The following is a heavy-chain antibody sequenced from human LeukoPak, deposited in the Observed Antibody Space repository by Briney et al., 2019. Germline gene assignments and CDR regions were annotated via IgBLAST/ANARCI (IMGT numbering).Heavy chain of an antibody. J-gene: IGHJ6*03. V-gene: IGHV3-23*01. CDR2: ISGSGGTT. CDR1: GFTFSTYS. CDR3: AKNSGYSSSSGYYYYMDV. Sequence: GGSLRLSCAASGFTFSTYSMNWVRQAPGKGLEWVSAISGSGGTTYYADSVKGRFTISSDNSKNTLYLQMNSLTAEDTAVYYCAKNSGYSSSSGYYYYMDVWGKGTTVTVSS. D-gene: IGHD6-13*01.